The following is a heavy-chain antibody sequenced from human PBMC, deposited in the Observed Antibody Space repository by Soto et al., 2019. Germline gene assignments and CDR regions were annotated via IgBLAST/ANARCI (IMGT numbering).Heavy chain of an antibody. V-gene: IGHV4-31*09. J-gene: IGHJ6*03. Sequence: SETLSLTCTVSGGSISSGGYYWSWIRQHPGKGLEWIGYIYHSGSTNYNPSLKSRVTISVDKSKNQFSLKLSSVTAADTAVYYCAKRYGDYGYYHYYMDVWGKGTTVTVSS. CDR3: AKRYGDYGYYHYYMDV. CDR1: GGSISSGGYY. CDR2: IYHSGST. D-gene: IGHD4-17*01.